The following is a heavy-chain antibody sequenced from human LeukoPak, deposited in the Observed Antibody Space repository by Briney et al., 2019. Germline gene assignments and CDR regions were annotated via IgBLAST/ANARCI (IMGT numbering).Heavy chain of an antibody. CDR3: AREKGNYDGYYNYYMDV. J-gene: IGHJ6*03. V-gene: IGHV3-7*01. CDR2: IKQDGSDK. Sequence: GGSLRLSCAAPGFTFSNYWMNWVRQAPGKGLEWVANIKQDGSDKYYVDSVKGRFTISRDNAKNSLYLQMNSLRAEDTAVYYCAREKGNYDGYYNYYMDVWGKGTTVTVSS. D-gene: IGHD4-11*01. CDR1: GFTFSNYW.